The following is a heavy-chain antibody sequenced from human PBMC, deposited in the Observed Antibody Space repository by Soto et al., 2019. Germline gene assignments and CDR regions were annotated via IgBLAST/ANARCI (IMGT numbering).Heavy chain of an antibody. D-gene: IGHD3-10*01. J-gene: IGHJ3*02. CDR2: IYYSGST. CDR1: GGSISSYY. CDR3: ARVWGGAFDI. V-gene: IGHV4-59*01. Sequence: PSETLSLTCTVSGGSISSYYWSWIRQPPGKGLEWIGYIYYSGSTNYNPSLKSRVTISVDTSKNHFSLKLSSVTVVDTAVYYCARVWGGAFDIWGQGTMVTVSS.